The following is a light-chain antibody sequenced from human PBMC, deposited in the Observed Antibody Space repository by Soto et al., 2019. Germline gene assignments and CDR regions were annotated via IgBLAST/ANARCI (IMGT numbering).Light chain of an antibody. CDR2: EGH. CDR1: SGFVGSXSL. Sequence: QSALAQPASVSGSPGQSITISCTGTSGFVGSXSLVSWYQQXXGXAPKVMISEGHRRPSGVPDRFSGSTSVNSASLTISGXXADDEADYYCCLYXXXTTXVFGTGTKLTVL. CDR3: CLYXXXTTXV. J-gene: IGLJ1*01. V-gene: IGLV2-23*01.